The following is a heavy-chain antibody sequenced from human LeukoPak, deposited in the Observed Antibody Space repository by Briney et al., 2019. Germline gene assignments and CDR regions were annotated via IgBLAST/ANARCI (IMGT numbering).Heavy chain of an antibody. CDR2: IWSDGSNK. D-gene: IGHD4-23*01. V-gene: IGHV3-33*03. CDR3: AKEVPLRGNSLAGFDV. J-gene: IGHJ3*01. Sequence: GGSLRLSCAASGLTLSNYGMHWVRQAPGKGLEWLAVIWSDGSNKYYADSVKGRFTISRDNSKNTLFLHMNSLRAEDTAVYYCAKEVPLRGNSLAGFDVWGQGTMVTVSS. CDR1: GLTLSNYG.